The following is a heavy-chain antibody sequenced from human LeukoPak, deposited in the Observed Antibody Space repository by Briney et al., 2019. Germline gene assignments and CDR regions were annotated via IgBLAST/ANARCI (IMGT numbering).Heavy chain of an antibody. CDR3: AKRQGPISGTYDYFDP. CDR2: IHSNGYT. Sequence: SETLSLTCTVSVGSISGNYWSWIRQPPGQGQGWIAYIHSNGYTNYNPSLKSRVTISVDTSNNQFSLKVTSVTGADTAMYYCAKRQGPISGTYDYFDPWGREPWSPSRQ. D-gene: IGHD1-26*01. CDR1: VGSISGNY. J-gene: IGHJ5*02. V-gene: IGHV4-4*09.